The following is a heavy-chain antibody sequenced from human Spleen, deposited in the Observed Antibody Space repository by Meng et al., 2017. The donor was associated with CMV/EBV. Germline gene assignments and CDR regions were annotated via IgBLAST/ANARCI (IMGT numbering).Heavy chain of an antibody. D-gene: IGHD2-8*01. J-gene: IGHJ5*02. Sequence: SETLSLTCTVSGGSISSSNYYWGGIRQPPRKGLEWIGSIYYTGSTYYNPSLKSRVTISVDTSKNQFPRNPSSVTAADTAVYYCARVSSSCSNGICYANLARWFDPWGQGTLVTVSS. CDR3: ARVSSSCSNGICYANLARWFDP. V-gene: IGHV4-39*06. CDR1: GGSISSSNYY. CDR2: IYYTGST.